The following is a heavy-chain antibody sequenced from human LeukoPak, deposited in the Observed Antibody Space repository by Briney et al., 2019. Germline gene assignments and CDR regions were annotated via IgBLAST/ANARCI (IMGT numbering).Heavy chain of an antibody. D-gene: IGHD4-17*01. J-gene: IGHJ6*03. Sequence: GGSLRLSCAASGFTFSNHAMSWVRQAPGKGLEWVSGISGSGVNTYHADSGKGRFTISRDNSKNTLYLQMSSLRAEDTAVYYCAKNPGVAVTPYYYYMDVWVKGTTVTVSS. CDR1: GFTFSNHA. CDR3: AKNPGVAVTPYYYYMDV. V-gene: IGHV3-23*01. CDR2: ISGSGVNT.